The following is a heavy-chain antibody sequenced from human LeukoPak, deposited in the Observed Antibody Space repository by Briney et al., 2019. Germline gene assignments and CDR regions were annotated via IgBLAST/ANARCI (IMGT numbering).Heavy chain of an antibody. Sequence: SETLSLTCTVSGGSISSGGYYWSWIRQHPGKGLEWIGYIYYSGSTYYNPSLKSRVTISVDTSKNQFSLMLSSVTAADTAVYYCARAKGSGTLISRGAFDIWGQGTMVTVSS. J-gene: IGHJ3*02. D-gene: IGHD3-10*01. V-gene: IGHV4-31*03. CDR1: GGSISSGGYY. CDR3: ARAKGSGTLISRGAFDI. CDR2: IYYSGST.